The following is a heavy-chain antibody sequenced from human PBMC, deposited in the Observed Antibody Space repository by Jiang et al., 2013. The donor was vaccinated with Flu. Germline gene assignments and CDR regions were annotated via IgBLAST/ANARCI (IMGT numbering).Heavy chain of an antibody. CDR2: ISGSGGST. J-gene: IGHJ4*02. D-gene: IGHD3-10*01. Sequence: VQLVESGGGLVQPGGSLRLSCAASGFTFSSYAMSWVRQAPGKGLEWVSAISGSGGSTYYADSVKGRFTISRDNSKNTLYLQMNSLRAEDTAVYYCAKDMISFGFGELLAYFDYWGQGTLVTVSS. V-gene: IGHV3-23*04. CDR3: AKDMISFGFGELLAYFDY. CDR1: GFTFSSYA.